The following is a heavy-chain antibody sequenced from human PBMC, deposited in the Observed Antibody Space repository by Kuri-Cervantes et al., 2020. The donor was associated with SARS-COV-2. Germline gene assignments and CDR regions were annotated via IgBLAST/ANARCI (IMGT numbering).Heavy chain of an antibody. D-gene: IGHD3-10*01. Sequence: GESLKISCTASGFIFSDYYMTWIRQAPGKGLEWVSNIGPSGTTKYYADSVKGRFTISRDNAKNSLYLQMNSLRAEDTAVYYCAGVDLWFGELYLDYWGQGTLVTVS. J-gene: IGHJ4*02. V-gene: IGHV3-11*01. CDR2: IGPSGTTK. CDR1: GFIFSDYY. CDR3: AGVDLWFGELYLDY.